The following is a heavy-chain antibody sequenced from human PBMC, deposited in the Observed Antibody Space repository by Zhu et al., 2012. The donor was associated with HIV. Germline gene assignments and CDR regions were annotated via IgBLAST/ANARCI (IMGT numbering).Heavy chain of an antibody. J-gene: IGHJ4*02. CDR2: INHSGST. Sequence: QVQLQQWGAGLLKPSETLSLTCAVYGGSFSGYYWSWIRQPPGKGLEWIGEINHSGSTNYNPSLKSRLTMSVDTSKNQFSLKLSSVTAADTAVYYCARVLXWFGESSEAGYYFDYWGQGTLVTVSS. D-gene: IGHD3-10*01. CDR1: GGSFSGYY. CDR3: ARVLXWFGESSEAGYYFDY. V-gene: IGHV4-34*01.